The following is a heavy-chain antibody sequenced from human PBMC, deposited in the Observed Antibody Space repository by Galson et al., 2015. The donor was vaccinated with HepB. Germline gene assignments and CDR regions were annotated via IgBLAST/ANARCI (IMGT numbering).Heavy chain of an antibody. CDR1: GDSVSSNSAA. V-gene: IGHV6-1*01. CDR2: TYYRSKWYY. CDR3: ARNVYYDTSGYYYKPGWVDP. D-gene: IGHD3-22*01. Sequence: CAISGDSVSSNSAAWNWIRQSPSRGLEWLGRTYYRSKWYYDYAASVRSRITINPDISRNQFSLQLYSVTPEDTAVYYCARNVYYDTSGYYYKPGWVDPWGQGTLVTVSS. J-gene: IGHJ5*02.